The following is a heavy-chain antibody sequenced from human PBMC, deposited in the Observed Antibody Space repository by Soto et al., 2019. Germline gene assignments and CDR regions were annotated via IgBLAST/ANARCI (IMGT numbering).Heavy chain of an antibody. J-gene: IGHJ4*02. D-gene: IGHD6-19*01. CDR3: ARRSRSSGWPVDY. Sequence: GASVKVSCKASGCTFTGYYMHWVRQAPGQGLEWMGWINPNSGGTNYAQKFQGWVTMTRDTSISTAYMELSRLRSDDTAVYYCARRSRSSGWPVDYWGQGTLVTVSS. CDR2: INPNSGGT. CDR1: GCTFTGYY. V-gene: IGHV1-2*04.